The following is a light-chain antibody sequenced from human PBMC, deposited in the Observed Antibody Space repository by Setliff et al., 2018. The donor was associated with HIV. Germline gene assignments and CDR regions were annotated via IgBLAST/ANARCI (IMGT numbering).Light chain of an antibody. J-gene: IGLJ1*01. Sequence: SAPAQPASVSGSPGQSITISCTGTSSDVGGYSYVSWYQQHPGKAPKLIIYEVRNRPSGVSNRFSGSKSGNTASLTISGLQAEDEADYYCSSYAITNTLPFGTGTKVTVL. CDR3: SSYAITNTLP. V-gene: IGLV2-14*01. CDR1: SSDVGGYSY. CDR2: EVR.